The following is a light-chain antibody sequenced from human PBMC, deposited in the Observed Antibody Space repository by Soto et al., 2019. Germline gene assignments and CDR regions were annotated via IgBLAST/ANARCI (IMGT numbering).Light chain of an antibody. J-gene: IGLJ1*01. V-gene: IGLV2-14*03. CDR3: SSSTTSTTRV. CDR1: SSDVGAYNS. CDR2: DVS. Sequence: QSALTQPASVSGSPGQSITLSCTGTSSDVGAYNSVSWYQQHPGKAPKLIIYDVSTRPSGVSNRFSGSKPGNTASLTISGLQAEDEADYYCSSSTTSTTRVFGTGTKVTVL.